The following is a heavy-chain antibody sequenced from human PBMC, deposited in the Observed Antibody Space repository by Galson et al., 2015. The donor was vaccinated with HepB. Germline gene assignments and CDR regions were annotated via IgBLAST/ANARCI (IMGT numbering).Heavy chain of an antibody. CDR1: GGSISSSSYY. CDR2: IYYSGST. CDR3: ASITSRVLRYFDWLLPGGWFDP. Sequence: ETLSLTCTVSGGSISSSSYYWGWIRQPPGKGLEWIGSIYYSGSTYYNPSLKSRVTISVDTSKNQFSLKLSSVTAADTAVYYCASITSRVLRYFDWLLPGGWFDPWGQGTLVTVSS. D-gene: IGHD3-9*01. V-gene: IGHV4-39*07. J-gene: IGHJ5*02.